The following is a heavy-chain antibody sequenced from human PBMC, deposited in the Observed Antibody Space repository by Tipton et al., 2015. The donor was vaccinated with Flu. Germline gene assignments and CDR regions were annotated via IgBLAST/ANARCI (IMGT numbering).Heavy chain of an antibody. CDR3: ATLTGDDY. D-gene: IGHD7-27*01. Sequence: QLVQSGGGLVQPGESLRLSCAASGFTFSSYEMNWVRQAPGKGLEWLSYISSRGSTISYADSVRGRFTISRDNAKKSPYLQLNSLRAEDTAVYYCATLTGDDYWGQGDLVTVSS. J-gene: IGHJ4*02. V-gene: IGHV3-48*03. CDR2: ISSRGSTI. CDR1: GFTFSSYE.